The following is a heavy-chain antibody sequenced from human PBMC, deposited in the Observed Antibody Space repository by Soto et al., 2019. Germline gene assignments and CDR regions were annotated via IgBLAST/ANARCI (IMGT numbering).Heavy chain of an antibody. Sequence: GASVKVSCKASGYTFTHHGGSWVCQAPGQGLEWMGWIGGYKGNTNYAQKLQGRVTLTTDTSTSTAYMELRSLRSDDTAVYYCAPHTLDTGMPSGYWGQGTLVTVSS. CDR1: GYTFTHHG. J-gene: IGHJ4*02. V-gene: IGHV1-18*01. CDR2: IGGYKGNT. D-gene: IGHD5-18*01. CDR3: APHTLDTGMPSGY.